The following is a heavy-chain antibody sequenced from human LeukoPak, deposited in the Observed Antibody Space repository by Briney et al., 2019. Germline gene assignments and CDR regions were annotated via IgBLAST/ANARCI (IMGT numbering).Heavy chain of an antibody. V-gene: IGHV3-21*01. CDR1: GFTFSSYS. CDR3: ARDRSDILTEPLYYFDY. Sequence: GGSLRLPCAASGFTFSSYSMNWVRQAPGKGLEWVSSISSSSSYIYYADSVKGRFTISRDNAKNSLYLQMNSLRVEDTAVYYCARDRSDILTEPLYYFDYWGQGTLVTVSS. D-gene: IGHD3-9*01. CDR2: ISSSSSYI. J-gene: IGHJ4*02.